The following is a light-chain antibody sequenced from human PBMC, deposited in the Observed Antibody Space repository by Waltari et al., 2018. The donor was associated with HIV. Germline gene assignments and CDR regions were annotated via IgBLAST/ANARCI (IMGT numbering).Light chain of an antibody. Sequence: QSALTQPASVSGSPGQSITISCTGTSSDVGGYNYFSWYQQHPDKAPKLLIYEVSSRPSGISSRFSGCKSANTASLTISGLQADDEADYYCSSYTSSSTLVFGGGTKLTV. CDR3: SSYTSSSTLV. V-gene: IGLV2-14*01. CDR2: EVS. J-gene: IGLJ2*01. CDR1: SSDVGGYNY.